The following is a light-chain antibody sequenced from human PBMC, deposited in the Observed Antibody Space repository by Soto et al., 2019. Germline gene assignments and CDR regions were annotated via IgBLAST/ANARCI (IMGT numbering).Light chain of an antibody. V-gene: IGKV3-15*01. CDR1: QTINNK. CDR3: QQYNNWPLT. CDR2: GAS. Sequence: EIVMTQSPASLSVSPGERGTLSCRAGQTINNKLAWYQQKPGQAPRLLIYGASTRATGVPARFSGSGSGTEFILTISSLQSEDFVVNYCQQYNNWPLTFGGGTKVEIK. J-gene: IGKJ4*01.